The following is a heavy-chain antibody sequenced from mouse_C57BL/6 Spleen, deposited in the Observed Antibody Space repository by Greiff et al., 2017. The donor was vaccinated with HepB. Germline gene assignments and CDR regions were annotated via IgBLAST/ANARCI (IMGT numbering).Heavy chain of an antibody. J-gene: IGHJ2*01. V-gene: IGHV7-3*01. CDR1: GFTFTDYY. CDR2: LRNKANGYTT. D-gene: IGHD1-1*01. CDR3: ASHYYGSSGVDY. Sequence: EVKLVESGGGLVQPGGSLSLSCAASGFTFTDYYMSWVRQPPGKALEWLGFLRNKANGYTTEYSASVKGRFTISRDNSKSILYLQMNALRAEDSATYYCASHYYGSSGVDYWGQGTTLTVSS.